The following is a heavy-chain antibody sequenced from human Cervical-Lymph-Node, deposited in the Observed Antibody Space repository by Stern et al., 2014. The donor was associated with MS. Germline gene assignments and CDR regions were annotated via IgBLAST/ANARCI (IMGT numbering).Heavy chain of an antibody. D-gene: IGHD3-10*01. CDR2: ATYDGSDQ. Sequence: VQLVESGGGVVQPGKSLRLSCAASGFTFSDYGMHWVRQAPGKGLEWVALATYDGSDQYYADSVKGRFTVSRDNSKNTVLLQMNGLRPEDTAVYFCARDRGLTHYIYGMDVWGQGTTVTVSS. J-gene: IGHJ6*02. CDR1: GFTFSDYG. CDR3: ARDRGLTHYIYGMDV. V-gene: IGHV3-30*03.